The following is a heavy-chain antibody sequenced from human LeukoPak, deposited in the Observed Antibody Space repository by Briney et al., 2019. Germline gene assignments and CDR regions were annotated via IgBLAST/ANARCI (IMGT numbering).Heavy chain of an antibody. CDR2: ISGSGGNT. CDR3: AKMRGTVAGAFDI. J-gene: IGHJ3*02. CDR1: GFTFSSYA. Sequence: PGGSLRLSCAASGFTFSSYAMSWVRQAPGKGLEWVSTISGSGGNTYYGDSVKGRFTISRDNPKNTLYLQMNSLRAEDTAVYYCAKMRGTVAGAFDIWGQGTMVTVSS. V-gene: IGHV3-23*01. D-gene: IGHD6-19*01.